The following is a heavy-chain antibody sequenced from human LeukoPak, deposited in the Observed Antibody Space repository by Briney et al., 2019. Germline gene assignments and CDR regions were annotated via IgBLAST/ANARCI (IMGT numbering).Heavy chain of an antibody. V-gene: IGHV1-69*04. Sequence: SVKVSCKASGGFSNYAINWVRQAPGQGLEWMGRIIPILNTANSAEKFQGRVTITADKFTNTAYMELSSLRSEDTAIYYCARAHSGYDVKYFAYWGQGTLVTVSS. CDR1: GGFSNYA. CDR3: ARAHSGYDVKYFAY. J-gene: IGHJ4*02. D-gene: IGHD5-12*01. CDR2: IIPILNTA.